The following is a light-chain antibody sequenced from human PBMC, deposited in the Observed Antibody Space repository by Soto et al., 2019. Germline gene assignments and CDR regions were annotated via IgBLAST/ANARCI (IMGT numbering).Light chain of an antibody. Sequence: QSVLTQPPSVSGAPGQRVTISCTGSSSNIGAGYDVHWYQQLPGTAPKLLIYGNSNRTSGVPDRFSGSKSGTSASLAITGLQAEDEADYYCQSYDSSLRGWVFGGGTKVTVL. CDR2: GNS. CDR1: SSNIGAGYD. V-gene: IGLV1-40*01. J-gene: IGLJ3*02. CDR3: QSYDSSLRGWV.